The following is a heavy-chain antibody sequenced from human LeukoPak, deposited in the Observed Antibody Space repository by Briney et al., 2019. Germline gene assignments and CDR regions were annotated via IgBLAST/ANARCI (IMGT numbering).Heavy chain of an antibody. Sequence: PSETLSLTCAVYGRSFSGYYWSWIRQPPGKGLEWIGEINHSGSTNYNPSLKSRVTISVDTSKNQFSLKLNSVTAADTAVYYCASTPVGLTTVTTDPFDYWGQGTLATVSS. CDR1: GRSFSGYY. V-gene: IGHV4-34*01. D-gene: IGHD4-17*01. CDR2: INHSGST. CDR3: ASTPVGLTTVTTDPFDY. J-gene: IGHJ4*02.